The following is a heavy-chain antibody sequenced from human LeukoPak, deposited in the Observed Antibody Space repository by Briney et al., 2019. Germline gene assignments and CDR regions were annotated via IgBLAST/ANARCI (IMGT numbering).Heavy chain of an antibody. CDR1: GASISGHC. CDR2: VHTSRGT. J-gene: IGHJ4*02. Sequence: PSETLSLTCIVSGASISGHCWSWIRQPAGKEPEWIGRVHTSRGTNYNSSLKSRLTMSVDTSKNQFSLHLASVTAADTAVYYCARMGGPMTEIGYWGQGILVTVSS. CDR3: ARMGGPMTEIGY. D-gene: IGHD3-16*01. V-gene: IGHV4-4*07.